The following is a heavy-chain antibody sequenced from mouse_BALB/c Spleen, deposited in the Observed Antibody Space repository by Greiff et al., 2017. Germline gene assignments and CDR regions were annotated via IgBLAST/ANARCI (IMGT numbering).Heavy chain of an antibody. V-gene: IGHV6-6*02. Sequence: EVKLEESGGGLVQPGGSMKLSCVASGFTFSNYWMNWVRQSPEKGLEWVAEIRLKSNNYATHYAESVKGRFTISRDDTKSSVYLQMNNLRAEDTGIYYCTSNAYWGQGTLVTVSA. CDR3: TSNAY. CDR1: GFTFSNYW. J-gene: IGHJ3*01. CDR2: IRLKSNNYAT.